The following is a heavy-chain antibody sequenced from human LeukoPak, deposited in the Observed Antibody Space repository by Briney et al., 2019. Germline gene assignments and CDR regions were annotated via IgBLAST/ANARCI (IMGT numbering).Heavy chain of an antibody. Sequence: SVKVSCKAPGGTFSSYAISWVRQAPGQGLEWMGRIIPILGIANYAQKFQGRVTITADKSTSTAYMELSSLRSEDTAVYYCARDGSHWFDPWGQGTLVTVSS. CDR2: IIPILGIA. D-gene: IGHD6-13*01. CDR3: ARDGSHWFDP. J-gene: IGHJ5*02. CDR1: GGTFSSYA. V-gene: IGHV1-69*04.